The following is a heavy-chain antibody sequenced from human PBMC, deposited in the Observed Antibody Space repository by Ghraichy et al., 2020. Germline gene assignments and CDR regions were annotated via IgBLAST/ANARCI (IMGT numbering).Heavy chain of an antibody. J-gene: IGHJ4*02. CDR2: MKQDGSET. Sequence: GGSLRLSCAASGFTFSNFWMTWVRQTPGNGLEWVANMKQDGSETYYLDSVKGRFTISRDNAKNSLYLQMNSLRVEDTAVYYCARDVWSSVDSWGQGPLVTFSS. V-gene: IGHV3-7*01. CDR3: ARDVWSSVDS. D-gene: IGHD3-3*01. CDR1: GFTFSNFW.